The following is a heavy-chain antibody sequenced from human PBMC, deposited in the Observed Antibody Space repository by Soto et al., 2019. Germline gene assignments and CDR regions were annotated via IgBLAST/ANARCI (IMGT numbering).Heavy chain of an antibody. CDR3: ATDLGSGRIP. V-gene: IGHV1-2*02. J-gene: IGHJ4*02. Sequence: QVQLVQSGAEVKKPGASVKVSCKTSGYTFTDSHMHWVRQAPGQGLEWMGWISPSSGGTNFARKFQARVTLTRDTSISTAYREVTSLKSDDTAVYYCATDLGSGRIPWGQGTLVTVTS. D-gene: IGHD6-25*01. CDR2: ISPSSGGT. CDR1: GYTFTDSH.